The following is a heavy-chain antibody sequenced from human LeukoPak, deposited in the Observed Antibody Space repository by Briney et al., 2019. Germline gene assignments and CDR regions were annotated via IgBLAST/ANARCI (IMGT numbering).Heavy chain of an antibody. D-gene: IGHD6-13*01. V-gene: IGHV1-69*05. CDR2: IIPIFGTA. Sequence: GSSVKVSCKASGGTFSSYAISWVRQAPGQGLEWMGGIIPIFGTANYAQKFQGRVTITTDESTSTAYMELSSLRSEDTAVYYCARSGYSSSWYQSPFDYWGKGTTVTVSS. J-gene: IGHJ4*03. CDR3: ARSGYSSSWYQSPFDY. CDR1: GGTFSSYA.